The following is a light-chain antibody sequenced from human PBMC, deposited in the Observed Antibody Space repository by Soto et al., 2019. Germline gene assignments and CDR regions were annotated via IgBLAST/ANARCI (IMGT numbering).Light chain of an antibody. CDR2: DAS. CDR3: QQRYNWL. J-gene: IGKJ4*01. V-gene: IGKV3-11*01. Sequence: EIVLTQSPATLSLSPGERATLSCRASQSVSSYLAWYQQKPGQAPRLLIYDASNRATGIPARFSGSGSGTDFTLTISSLEPEDFAVYYCQQRYNWLFGGGTKVEIK. CDR1: QSVSSY.